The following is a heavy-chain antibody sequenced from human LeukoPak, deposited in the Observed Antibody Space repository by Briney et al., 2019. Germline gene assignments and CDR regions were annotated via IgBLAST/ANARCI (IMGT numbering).Heavy chain of an antibody. CDR2: INPNSGGT. J-gene: IGHJ4*02. V-gene: IGHV1-2*02. CDR3: ARAGGVLAYCGGDCYSFDY. CDR1: GYTFTGYY. D-gene: IGHD2-21*02. Sequence: ASVKVSCKASGYTFTGYYMHWVRQAPGQGLEWMGWINPNSGGTNYAQKFRGRVTMTRDTSISTAYMELSRLRSDDTAVYYCARAGGVLAYCGGDCYSFDYWGQGTLVTVSS.